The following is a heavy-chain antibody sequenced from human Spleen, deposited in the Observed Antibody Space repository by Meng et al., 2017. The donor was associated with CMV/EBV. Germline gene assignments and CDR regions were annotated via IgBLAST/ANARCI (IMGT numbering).Heavy chain of an antibody. Sequence: ASVKVSCKASGYTLTKFLIHWVRQAPGQGLEWMGWINPNSGGTNYAQKFQGRVTMTRDTSISTAYMELSRLRSDDTAVYYCARSTVTTRGLGSILGYWGQGTLVTVSS. CDR3: ARSTVTTRGLGSILGY. V-gene: IGHV1-2*02. CDR1: GYTLTKFL. J-gene: IGHJ4*02. CDR2: INPNSGGT. D-gene: IGHD4-17*01.